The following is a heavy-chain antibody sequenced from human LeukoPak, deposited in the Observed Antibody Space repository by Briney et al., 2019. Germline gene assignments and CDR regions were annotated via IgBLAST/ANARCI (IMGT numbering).Heavy chain of an antibody. J-gene: IGHJ5*02. CDR3: AKDKYSSSSGWFDP. V-gene: IGHV3-23*01. D-gene: IGHD6-6*01. CDR2: ISGSGGST. CDR1: GFTFDDYA. Sequence: GGSLRLSCAASGFTFDDYAMHWVRQAPGKGLEWVSAISGSGGSTYYADSVKGRFTISRDNSKNTLYLQMNSLRAEDTAVYYCAKDKYSSSSGWFDPWGQGTLVTVSS.